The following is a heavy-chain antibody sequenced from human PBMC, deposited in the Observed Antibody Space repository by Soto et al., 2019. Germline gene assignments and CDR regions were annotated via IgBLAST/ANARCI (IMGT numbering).Heavy chain of an antibody. CDR1: GGSISSSNW. CDR2: IYHSGST. D-gene: IGHD6-6*01. CDR3: AREHSSSEGYYFDY. J-gene: IGHJ4*02. V-gene: IGHV4-4*02. Sequence: SETLSLTCAVSGGSISSSNWWSWVRQPPGKGLEWIGEIYHSGSTNYNPSLKSRVTISVDKSKNQFSLKLSSVTAADTAVYYCAREHSSSEGYYFDYWGQGTLVTVSS.